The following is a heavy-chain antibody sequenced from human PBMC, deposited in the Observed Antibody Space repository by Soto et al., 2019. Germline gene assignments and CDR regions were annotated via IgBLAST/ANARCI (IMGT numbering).Heavy chain of an antibody. Sequence: WETLSLSWAVLGGFFSGYYWSWIRQAPGKGLEWIGEINHSGSTNYNPSLKSRVTISVDTSKNQFSLKLWSVTAADTAVYYCARRAARAYALDIWGQGTMVTVSS. CDR3: ARRAARAYALDI. CDR2: INHSGST. D-gene: IGHD6-25*01. V-gene: IGHV4-34*01. J-gene: IGHJ3*02. CDR1: GGFFSGYY.